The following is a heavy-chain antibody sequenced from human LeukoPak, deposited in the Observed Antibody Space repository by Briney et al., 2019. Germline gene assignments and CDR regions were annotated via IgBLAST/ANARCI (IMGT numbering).Heavy chain of an antibody. J-gene: IGHJ4*02. Sequence: SETLSLTCAVYGGSFSGYYWSWIRQPPGKGLGWIGEINHSGSTNYNPSLKSRVTISVDTSKNQFSLKLSSVTAADTAVYYCARGPRGYCSGGSCYSFDYWGQGTLVTVSS. V-gene: IGHV4-34*01. CDR1: GGSFSGYY. CDR2: INHSGST. CDR3: ARGPRGYCSGGSCYSFDY. D-gene: IGHD2-15*01.